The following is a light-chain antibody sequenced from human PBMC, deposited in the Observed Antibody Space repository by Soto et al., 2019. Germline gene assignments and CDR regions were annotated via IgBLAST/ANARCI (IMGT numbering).Light chain of an antibody. CDR2: SNN. Sequence: QSVLTQPPSASGTPGQRVTISCSGSSSNVGTNIVHWYQQLPGTAPKPLMYSNNQRPSGVPDRFSGSKSGTSASLAISGLQSEDEADYYCAAWDGSLNGWVFGGGTKLTVL. J-gene: IGLJ3*02. CDR3: AAWDGSLNGWV. V-gene: IGLV1-44*01. CDR1: SSNVGTNI.